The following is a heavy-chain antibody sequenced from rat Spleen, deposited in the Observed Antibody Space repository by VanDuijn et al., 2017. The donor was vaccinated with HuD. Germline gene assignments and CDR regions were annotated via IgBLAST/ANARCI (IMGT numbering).Heavy chain of an antibody. Sequence: EVQLVESGGGLVQPGRSLKLSCAASGFTFSNYGMHWIRQAPTKGLEWVASISPSGGSTYYRDSVKGRFTISRDNAKSTLSLQMDSLRSEDTASYYCVRHGYTRYYFDYWGQGVMVTVSS. V-gene: IGHV5-19*01. CDR3: VRHGYTRYYFDY. CDR2: ISPSGGST. D-gene: IGHD1-9*01. CDR1: GFTFSNYG. J-gene: IGHJ2*01.